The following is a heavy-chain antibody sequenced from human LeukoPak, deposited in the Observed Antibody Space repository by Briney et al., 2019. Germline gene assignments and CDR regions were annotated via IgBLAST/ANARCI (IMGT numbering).Heavy chain of an antibody. J-gene: IGHJ3*02. D-gene: IGHD3-9*01. CDR1: GGSISSCY. CDR2: IYYGGST. Sequence: SETLSLTCTVSGGSISSCYWSWIRQPPGKGLEWIGYIYYGGSTNYNPSLKSRVTISVDTSKNQFSLKLSSVTAADTAVYYCARDGYFDWFEHAFDIWGQGTMVTVSS. CDR3: ARDGYFDWFEHAFDI. V-gene: IGHV4-59*01.